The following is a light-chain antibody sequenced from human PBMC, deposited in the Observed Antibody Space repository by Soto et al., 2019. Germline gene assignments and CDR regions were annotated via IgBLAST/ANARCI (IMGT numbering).Light chain of an antibody. CDR1: SFNIGAGYD. V-gene: IGLV1-40*01. CDR3: QSYDSSLSGYVV. Sequence: QSVLTQPPSVSGAPGQRVTISCTGSSFNIGAGYDVHWYQQLPGTAPKLLIYGHSNRPSGVPDRFSGSKSGTSASLAITGLQAEDESDYYCQSYDSSLSGYVVFGGGTKLTVL. J-gene: IGLJ2*01. CDR2: GHS.